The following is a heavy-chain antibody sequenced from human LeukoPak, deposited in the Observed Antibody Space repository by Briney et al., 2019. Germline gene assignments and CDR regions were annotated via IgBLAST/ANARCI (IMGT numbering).Heavy chain of an antibody. J-gene: IGHJ2*01. V-gene: IGHV3-74*01. Sequence: GGSLRLSCAASGFAIGSYWLHWVRQVPGKGVVWVSRINTDGSTTSYVDSVKGRFTISRDIAKNALYLQMNSLRAEDTAVYYCARARALNWGSISTQNYYFDLWARGTLVTVSS. D-gene: IGHD7-27*01. CDR1: GFAIGSYW. CDR3: ARARALNWGSISTQNYYFDL. CDR2: INTDGSTT.